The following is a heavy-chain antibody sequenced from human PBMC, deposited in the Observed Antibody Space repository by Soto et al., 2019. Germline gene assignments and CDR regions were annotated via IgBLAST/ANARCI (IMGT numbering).Heavy chain of an antibody. J-gene: IGHJ4*02. Sequence: EVHLLESGGGLVQTGGSLRLSCAASGFTFSNYAMSWVRQAPGKGLEWVSSVNINGEGTNYADSAKGRLTMSRDDSKSMVFLEMDSLRADDTAVYYCAKYYYFDNWGQGTLIIVSS. CDR2: VNINGEGT. CDR1: GFTFSNYA. V-gene: IGHV3-23*01. CDR3: AKYYYFDN.